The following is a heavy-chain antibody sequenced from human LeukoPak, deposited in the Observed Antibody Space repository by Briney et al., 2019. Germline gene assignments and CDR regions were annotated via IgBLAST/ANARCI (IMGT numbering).Heavy chain of an antibody. Sequence: PSETLSLTCTVSRYSISSGYFWAWIRQPPGKGLELIGSMYHSGSTYYNPSLKSRVTISVDTSKNQFSLKVSSVTAADTAVYYCARVTSGWSLDYWGQGTLVTVSS. J-gene: IGHJ4*02. CDR2: MYHSGST. V-gene: IGHV4-38-2*02. D-gene: IGHD6-19*01. CDR3: ARVTSGWSLDY. CDR1: RYSISSGYF.